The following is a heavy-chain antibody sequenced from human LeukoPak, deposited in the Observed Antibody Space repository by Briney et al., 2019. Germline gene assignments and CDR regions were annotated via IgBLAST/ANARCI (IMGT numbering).Heavy chain of an antibody. CDR1: GFTFSSYG. CDR2: IRYDGSNK. D-gene: IGHD2-2*01. CDR3: AKVQSIVVVPAAMRYYYYYMDV. Sequence: PGGSLRLSCAASGFTFSSYGMHWVRQAPGKGLEWVAFIRYDGSNKYYADSVKGRFTISRDNSKNTLYLQMNSLRAEDTAVYYCAKVQSIVVVPAAMRYYYYYMDVWGKGTTVTISS. V-gene: IGHV3-30*02. J-gene: IGHJ6*03.